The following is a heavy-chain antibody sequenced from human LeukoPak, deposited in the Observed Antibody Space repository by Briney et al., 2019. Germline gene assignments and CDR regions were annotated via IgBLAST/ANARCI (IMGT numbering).Heavy chain of an antibody. CDR1: GGSISSGDYY. J-gene: IGHJ4*02. CDR3: AYAGGYSYGPFDY. Sequence: SETLSLXCTVSGGSISSGDYYWSWIRQPPGKGLEWIGYIYYSGSTYYNPSLKSRVTISVDTSKNQFSLKLSSVTAADTAVYYCAYAGGYSYGPFDYWGQGTLVTVSS. CDR2: IYYSGST. D-gene: IGHD5-18*01. V-gene: IGHV4-30-4*08.